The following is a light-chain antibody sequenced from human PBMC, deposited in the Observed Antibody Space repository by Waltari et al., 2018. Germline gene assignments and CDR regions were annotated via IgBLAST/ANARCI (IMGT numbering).Light chain of an antibody. Sequence: SYVLTQPPSMSVPPGETASISCGAYHLETKRVHLYQQRPGQAPVLVMYDDSDRPSGIPERFSGSNTGDTATLTISRIEAGDEADYYCQVWDSSSDHPWVFGGGTKLTVL. CDR1: HLETKR. CDR3: QVWDSSSDHPWV. CDR2: DDS. V-gene: IGLV3-21*04. J-gene: IGLJ3*02.